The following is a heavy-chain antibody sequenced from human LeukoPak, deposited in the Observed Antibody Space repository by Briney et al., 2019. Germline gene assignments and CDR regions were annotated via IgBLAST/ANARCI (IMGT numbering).Heavy chain of an antibody. CDR2: ISAYNGNT. V-gene: IGHV1-18*01. CDR3: ARFERWTGTVYLDY. J-gene: IGHJ4*02. Sequence: ASVKVSCKASGYTFTSYGITWVRQAPGQGLEWMGWISAYNGNTNYAQKLQGRVTMTTDTSTSTAYMELRSLRSDDTAVYYCARFERWTGTVYLDYWGQGTLVTVSS. CDR1: GYTFTSYG. D-gene: IGHD3/OR15-3a*01.